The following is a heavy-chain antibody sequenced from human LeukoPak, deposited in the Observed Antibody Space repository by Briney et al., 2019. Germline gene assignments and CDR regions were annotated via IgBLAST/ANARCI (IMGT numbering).Heavy chain of an antibody. J-gene: IGHJ4*02. D-gene: IGHD6-13*01. CDR2: IYYSGST. V-gene: IGHV4-59*01. CDR3: AREYSSSWYEAFI. CDR1: GGSISSYY. Sequence: SETLSLTCTVPGGSISSYYWSWIRQPPGKGLEWIGYIYYSGSTNYNPSLKSRVTISVDTSKNQFSLKLSSVTAADTAVYYCAREYSSSWYEAFIWGQGTLVTVSS.